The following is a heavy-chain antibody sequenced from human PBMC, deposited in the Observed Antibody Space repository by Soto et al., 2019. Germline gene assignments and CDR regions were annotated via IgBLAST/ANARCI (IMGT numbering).Heavy chain of an antibody. CDR3: AKQQGPGTPYYYAMDV. CDR1: GFTFSSYA. V-gene: IGHV3-23*01. J-gene: IGHJ6*02. D-gene: IGHD1-1*01. CDR2: IRGSVDRT. Sequence: GGSLRLSCAASGFTFSSYAMSWVRQAPGKGLEWVSVIRGSVDRTYYADSVKGRFTISRDNSKNTLYMQMNTLRAEDTAVYYCAKQQGPGTPYYYAMDVWGQGTTVTVSS.